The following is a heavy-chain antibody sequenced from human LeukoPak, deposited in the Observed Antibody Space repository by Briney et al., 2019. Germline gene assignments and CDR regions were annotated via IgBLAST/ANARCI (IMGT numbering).Heavy chain of an antibody. D-gene: IGHD6-19*01. CDR1: GYTFTSYD. CDR2: MNPKSGNT. V-gene: IGHV1-8*03. CDR3: ASGGWARGAPP. J-gene: IGHJ5*02. Sequence: ASVKVSCKASGYTFTSYDINWVRQVTGQGLEWMGWMNPKSGNTGYAQKFQGRVTITADKSTSTAYMELSSLRSEDTAVYYCASGGWARGAPPWGQGTLVTVSS.